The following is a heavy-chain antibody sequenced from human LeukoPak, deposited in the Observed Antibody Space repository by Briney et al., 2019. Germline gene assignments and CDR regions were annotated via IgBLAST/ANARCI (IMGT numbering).Heavy chain of an antibody. CDR3: ARGENNYGYYYFDY. CDR1: GFTFSSYS. J-gene: IGHJ4*02. V-gene: IGHV3-21*01. D-gene: IGHD5-24*01. CDR2: ISRSSSYI. Sequence: PGGSLRLSCAASGFTFSSYSMNWVRQAPGKGLEWVSSISRSSSYIYYEGSVKGRFTISRDNAKNSLYLQINSLRAEDTSVYYCARGENNYGYYYFDYWGQGTLVTVSS.